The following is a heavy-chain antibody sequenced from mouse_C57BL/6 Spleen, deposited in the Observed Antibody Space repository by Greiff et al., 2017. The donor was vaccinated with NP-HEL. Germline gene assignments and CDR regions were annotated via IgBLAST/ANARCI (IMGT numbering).Heavy chain of an antibody. J-gene: IGHJ4*01. V-gene: IGHV2-2*01. Sequence: VQLQQSGPGLVQPSQSLSITCTVSGFSLTSYGVHWVRQSPGKGLEWLGVIWSGGSTDYNAAFISSLSISKDNSKSQVFFKMNSLQADDTAIYYCARGDYGMDYWGQGTSVTVSS. CDR1: GFSLTSYG. CDR3: ARGDYGMDY. CDR2: IWSGGST.